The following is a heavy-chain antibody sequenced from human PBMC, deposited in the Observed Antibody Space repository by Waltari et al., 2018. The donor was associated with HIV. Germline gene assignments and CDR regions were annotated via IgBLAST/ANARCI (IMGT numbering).Heavy chain of an antibody. CDR1: GFTVSSNY. CDR3: ARDRYFDY. Sequence: EVQLVETGGGLIQPGGSLSLSCAASGFTVSSNYMSWVRRAPGKGLEWVSFIYSGGSTDYPDSVKGRFTISRDNSKNTLYLQMNSLRAEDTAVYYCARDRYFDYWGQGTLVTVSS. CDR2: IYSGGST. V-gene: IGHV3-53*02. J-gene: IGHJ4*02.